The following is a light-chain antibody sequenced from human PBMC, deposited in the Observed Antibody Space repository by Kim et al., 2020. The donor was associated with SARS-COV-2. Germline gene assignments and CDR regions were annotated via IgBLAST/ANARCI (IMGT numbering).Light chain of an antibody. V-gene: IGKV1-9*01. CDR3: QQLYSYPLT. CDR1: QGIGSH. Sequence: IQLTQSPSSLSASVGDRVTITCRASQGIGSHLAWYQQKPGRVPKFLIYAASTLQSGVPSRFSGSGSGTDFTLTISSLQPEDFATYYCQQLYSYPLTFGPGTKVDIK. J-gene: IGKJ3*01. CDR2: AAS.